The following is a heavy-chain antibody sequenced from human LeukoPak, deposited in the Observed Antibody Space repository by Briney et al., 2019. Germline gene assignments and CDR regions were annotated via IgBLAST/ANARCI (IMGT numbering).Heavy chain of an antibody. J-gene: IGHJ4*02. CDR3: AKVAAYGSGSYLIN. CDR2: ISGSGGST. V-gene: IGHV3-23*01. D-gene: IGHD3-10*01. Sequence: SXVRQAPXKGLEWVSAISGSGGSTYYADSVKGRFTISRDNSKNTLYLQMNSLRAEDTAVYYCAKVAAYGSGSYLINWGQGTLVTVSS.